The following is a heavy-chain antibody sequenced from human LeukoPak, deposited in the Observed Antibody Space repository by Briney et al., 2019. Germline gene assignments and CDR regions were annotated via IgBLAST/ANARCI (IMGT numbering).Heavy chain of an antibody. D-gene: IGHD3-10*01. J-gene: IGHJ4*02. Sequence: GAPVKVSCKASGYTFTSYAMHWVRQAPGQRLEWMGWINAGNGNTKYSQKFQGRVTITRDTSASTAYMELSSLRSEDTAVYYCARREVGLLWFGLDYWGQGTLVTVSS. CDR3: ARREVGLLWFGLDY. CDR2: INAGNGNT. V-gene: IGHV1-3*01. CDR1: GYTFTSYA.